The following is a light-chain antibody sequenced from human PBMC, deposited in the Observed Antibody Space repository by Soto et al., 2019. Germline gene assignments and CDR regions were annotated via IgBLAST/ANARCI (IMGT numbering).Light chain of an antibody. Sequence: QSVLTQPASVSGSPGQSITFSCTGTSSDVGGYNHVAWYQQHPGEAPTPMIYDVSNRPSGVSNRFSGSKSGNTASLTISGLQAEDEADYYCGSYTSRSTYVFGTGTKVTVL. CDR3: GSYTSRSTYV. CDR1: SSDVGGYNH. J-gene: IGLJ1*01. CDR2: DVS. V-gene: IGLV2-14*01.